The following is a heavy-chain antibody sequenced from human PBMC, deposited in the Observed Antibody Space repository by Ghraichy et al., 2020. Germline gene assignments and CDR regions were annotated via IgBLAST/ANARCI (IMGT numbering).Heavy chain of an antibody. Sequence: LSLTCAASGFTFSSYWMHWVRQAPGKGLVWVSRINSDGSSTSYADSVKGRFTISRDNAKNTLYLQMNSLRAEDTAVYYCARDRCSGGSCHAFDIWGQGTMVTVSS. D-gene: IGHD2-15*01. V-gene: IGHV3-74*01. CDR2: INSDGSST. CDR3: ARDRCSGGSCHAFDI. J-gene: IGHJ3*02. CDR1: GFTFSSYW.